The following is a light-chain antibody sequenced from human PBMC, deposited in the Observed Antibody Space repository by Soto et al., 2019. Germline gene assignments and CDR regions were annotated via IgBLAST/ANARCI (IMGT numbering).Light chain of an antibody. J-gene: IGKJ1*01. Sequence: DIQMTQSPSSLSASVGDRVTITCRSSQAISNYVSWYQQEPRKAPRLLIYASSSLQSGVPSRFSASGSGTDFTLTISGLQPEDFGTYYCQQNYSYPNSFGQGTKVEIK. CDR3: QQNYSYPNS. CDR1: QAISNY. V-gene: IGKV1-39*01. CDR2: ASS.